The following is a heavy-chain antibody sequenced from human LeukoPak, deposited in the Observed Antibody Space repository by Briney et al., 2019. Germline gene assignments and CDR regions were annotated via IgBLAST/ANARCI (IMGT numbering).Heavy chain of an antibody. CDR2: FDPEDGET. Sequence: ASVKVSCKVSGYTLTELSMHWVRQAPGKGLEWMGGFDPEDGETIYAQKFQGRATMTEDTSTDTAHMELSSLRSEDTAVYYCARPSRRGYYYYYGMDVWGQGTTVTVSS. V-gene: IGHV1-24*01. J-gene: IGHJ6*02. CDR3: ARPSRRGYYYYYGMDV. CDR1: GYTLTELS. D-gene: IGHD1-14*01.